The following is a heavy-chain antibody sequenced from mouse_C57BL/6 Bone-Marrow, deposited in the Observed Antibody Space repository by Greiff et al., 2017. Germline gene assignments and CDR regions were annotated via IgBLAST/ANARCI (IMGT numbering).Heavy chain of an antibody. CDR3: ARGDAVGFAY. CDR1: GYTFTGYW. J-gene: IGHJ3*01. Sequence: QVQLKESGAELMKPGASVKLSCKATGYTFTGYWIEWVKQRPGHGLEWIGEILPGSGSTNYNEKFKGKATFTADTSSNTAYMQLSSLTTEDSAIDYCARGDAVGFAYWGQGTLVTVSA. V-gene: IGHV1-9*01. CDR2: ILPGSGST.